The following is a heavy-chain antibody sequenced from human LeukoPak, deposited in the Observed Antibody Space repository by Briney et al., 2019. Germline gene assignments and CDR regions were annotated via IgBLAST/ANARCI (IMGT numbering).Heavy chain of an antibody. CDR2: INHSGST. CDR1: GGSFSGYY. V-gene: IGHV4-34*01. D-gene: IGHD1-26*01. J-gene: IGHJ4*02. CDR3: ARRSDSGSDDGEDYFDY. Sequence: SETLSLTCAVYGGSFSGYYWSWIRQPPGKRLEWIGEINHSGSTNYNPSLKSRVTISVDTSKNQFSLKLTSVTAADTAVYFCARRSDSGSDDGEDYFDYWGQGTLVTVS.